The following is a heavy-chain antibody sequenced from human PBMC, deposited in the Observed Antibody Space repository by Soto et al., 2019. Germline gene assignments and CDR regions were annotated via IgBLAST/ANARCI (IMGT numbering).Heavy chain of an antibody. CDR2: IYYDGST. CDR3: AKVAVAATRHTDFDS. CDR1: GGSINSNNYY. J-gene: IGHJ4*02. Sequence: SETLSLTCTVSGGSINSNNYYWAWIRQPPGKGLAWIASIYYDGSTYYNTSLKSRVTISRDTSKNQFSLRLTSMTAADTAVYYCAKVAVAATRHTDFDSWGQGTLVTVSS. D-gene: IGHD2-15*01. V-gene: IGHV4-39*02.